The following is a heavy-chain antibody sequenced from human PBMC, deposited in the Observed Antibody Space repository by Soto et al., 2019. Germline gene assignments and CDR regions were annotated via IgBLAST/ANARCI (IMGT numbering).Heavy chain of an antibody. CDR3: ARDESYYYDGSGYYLDY. D-gene: IGHD3-22*01. J-gene: IGHJ4*02. V-gene: IGHV3-33*01. CDR2: IWYDGSNK. CDR1: GFTFSSYG. Sequence: GGSLRLSCAASGFTFSSYGMHWVCQAQGKGLEWVAVIWYDGSNKYYADSVKGRFTISRDNSKNTLYLQMNSLRAEDTAVYYCARDESYYYDGSGYYLDYWGQGTLVTVSS.